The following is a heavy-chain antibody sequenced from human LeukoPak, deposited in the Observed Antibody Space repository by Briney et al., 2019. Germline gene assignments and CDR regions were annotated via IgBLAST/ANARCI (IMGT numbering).Heavy chain of an antibody. Sequence: GGSLRLSCAASGFTFSSYAMSWVRQAPGKGLEWVSAISGSGGSTYYADSVKGRFTISRDNSKNTLSLQMNSLRAEDTAVYYCAKVYDSSGYFFDYWGQGTLVTVSS. CDR2: ISGSGGST. CDR1: GFTFSSYA. D-gene: IGHD3-22*01. CDR3: AKVYDSSGYFFDY. V-gene: IGHV3-23*01. J-gene: IGHJ4*02.